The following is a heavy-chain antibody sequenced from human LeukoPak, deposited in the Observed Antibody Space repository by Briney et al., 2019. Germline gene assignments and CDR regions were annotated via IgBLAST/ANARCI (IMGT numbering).Heavy chain of an antibody. CDR3: AKAPRNDLFDY. CDR2: ISGSGGST. J-gene: IGHJ4*02. Sequence: GGSLRLSCAASGFTFSTYWMHWVRQAPGKGLEWVSAISGSGGSTYYADSVKGRFTISRDNSKNTLYLQMNSLRAEDTAVYYCAKAPRNDLFDYWGQRTLVTVSS. V-gene: IGHV3-23*01. CDR1: GFTFSTYW.